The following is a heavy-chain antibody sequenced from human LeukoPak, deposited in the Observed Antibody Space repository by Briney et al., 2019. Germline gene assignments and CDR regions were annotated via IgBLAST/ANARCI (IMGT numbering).Heavy chain of an antibody. CDR1: GFTFSSYW. D-gene: IGHD4-17*01. CDR3: ARDYGDYGDADWFDP. V-gene: IGHV3-7*01. CDR2: IKQDGSEK. J-gene: IGHJ5*02. Sequence: QTGGSLRLFCAASGFTFSSYWMSWVRQAPGKGLEWVANIKQDGSEKYYVDSVKGRFTISRDNAKNSLYLQMNSLRAEDTAVYYCARDYGDYGDADWFDPWGQGTLVTVSS.